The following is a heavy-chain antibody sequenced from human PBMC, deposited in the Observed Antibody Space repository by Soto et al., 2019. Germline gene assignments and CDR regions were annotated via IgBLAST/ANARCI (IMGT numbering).Heavy chain of an antibody. Sequence: SLRLSWTVCAVSELNLSDQYMDWVRKAPGKGLEGVGRARNRVNNFSTAYAASVQGRFTIPRDESKNTVYLQMHSLQPDHTAPYPCSRLAQSTKSPDYLAQETLLTVSS. J-gene: IGHJ4*01. CDR1: ELNLSDQY. CDR3: SRLAQSTKSPDY. D-gene: IGHD2-8*01. CDR2: ARNRVNNFST. V-gene: IGHV3-72*01.